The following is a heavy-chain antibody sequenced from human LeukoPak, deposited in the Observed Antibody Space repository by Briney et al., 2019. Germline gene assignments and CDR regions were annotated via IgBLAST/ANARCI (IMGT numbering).Heavy chain of an antibody. V-gene: IGHV3-30-3*01. J-gene: IGHJ4*02. Sequence: GGSLRLSCAASGFTFSSYAMHWVRQAPGKGLEWVAVISYDGSNKYYADSVRGRFTISRDNSKNTLYLQMNSLRPEDTAVYYCARDSSNWFYFDYWGQGTLVTVSS. CDR2: ISYDGSNK. CDR3: ARDSSNWFYFDY. CDR1: GFTFSSYA. D-gene: IGHD6-13*01.